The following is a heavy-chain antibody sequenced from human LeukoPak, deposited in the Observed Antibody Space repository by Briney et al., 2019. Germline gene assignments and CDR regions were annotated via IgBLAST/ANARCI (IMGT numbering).Heavy chain of an antibody. D-gene: IGHD3-10*01. V-gene: IGHV3-30*01. J-gene: IGHJ6*03. CDR1: GFTFSRHV. Sequence: AGGSLRLSCAASGFTFSRHVMQWVRQAPGKGLEWVAVISYDGNNRFYADSVKGRLTISRDNSRNTLYLQMNSLSGDDAAVYSCARGGIPTGPYYYFYYMDVWGKGTAVTVSS. CDR2: ISYDGNNR. CDR3: ARGGIPTGPYYYFYYMDV.